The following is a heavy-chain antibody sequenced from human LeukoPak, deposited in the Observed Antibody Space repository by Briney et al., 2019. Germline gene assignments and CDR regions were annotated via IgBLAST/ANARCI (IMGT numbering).Heavy chain of an antibody. V-gene: IGHV4-31*03. D-gene: IGHD4-17*01. CDR2: IYYSGST. Sequence: SQTLSLTCTVSGGSISSGGYYWSWIRQHPGKGLEWIGYIYYSGSTYYNPSLKSRVTMSVDTSKNQFSLKLSSVTAADTAVYYCARGGPSGERVFDYWGQGTLVTVSS. J-gene: IGHJ4*02. CDR3: ARGGPSGERVFDY. CDR1: GGSISSGGYY.